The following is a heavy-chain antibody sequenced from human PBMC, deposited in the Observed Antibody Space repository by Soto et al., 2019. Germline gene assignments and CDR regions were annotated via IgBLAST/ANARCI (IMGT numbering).Heavy chain of an antibody. V-gene: IGHV5-10-1*01. CDR3: ASTYCGGDCPEGGMDV. CDR2: IDPSDSYT. CDR1: GYSFTSYW. D-gene: IGHD2-21*02. J-gene: IGHJ6*02. Sequence: PGESLKISCKGSGYSFTSYWISWVRQMPGKGLEWMGRIDPSDSYTNYSPSFQGHVTISADKSISTAYLQWSSLQASDTAMYYCASTYCGGDCPEGGMDVWGQGTTVTVSS.